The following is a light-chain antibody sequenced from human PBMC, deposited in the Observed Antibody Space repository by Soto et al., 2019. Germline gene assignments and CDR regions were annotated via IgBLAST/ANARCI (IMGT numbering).Light chain of an antibody. CDR3: QQYGGSPSS. Sequence: EIVLTQSPGTLSLAPGERATLSCRASQSVNNNYLAWYQQKPGQAPRVLIYAASTRATGTPDRFSGSGSGTDFTLTISRLEHEDFAVYYCQQYGGSPSSFGQGTKVDIK. J-gene: IGKJ2*01. CDR1: QSVNNNY. V-gene: IGKV3-20*01. CDR2: AAS.